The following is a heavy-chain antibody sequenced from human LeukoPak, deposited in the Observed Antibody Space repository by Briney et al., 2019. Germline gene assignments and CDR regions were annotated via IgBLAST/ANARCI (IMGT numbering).Heavy chain of an antibody. J-gene: IGHJ5*02. D-gene: IGHD6-25*01. V-gene: IGHV4-59*01. CDR1: GGSISSYY. CDR3: ARVNRLPNRFDP. CDR2: IYYSGST. Sequence: SETLSLTRTVSGGSISSYYWSWIRQPPGKGLEWIGYIYYSGSTNYNPSLKSRVTISVDTSKNQFSLKLSSVTAADTAVYYCARVNRLPNRFDPWGQGTLVTVSS.